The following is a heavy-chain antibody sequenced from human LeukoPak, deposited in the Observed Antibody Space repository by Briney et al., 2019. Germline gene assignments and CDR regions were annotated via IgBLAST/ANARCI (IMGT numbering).Heavy chain of an antibody. CDR3: AKGRALLWFGEFHFDY. V-gene: IGHV3-23*01. J-gene: IGHJ4*02. CDR1: GFTFSSYA. Sequence: PGGSLRLSCAASGFTFSSYAMSWVRQAPGRGLEWVSAISGSGGSTYYADSVKGRFTISRDNSKNTLYLQMNSLRAEDTAVYYCAKGRALLWFGEFHFDYWGQGTLVTVSS. D-gene: IGHD3-10*01. CDR2: ISGSGGST.